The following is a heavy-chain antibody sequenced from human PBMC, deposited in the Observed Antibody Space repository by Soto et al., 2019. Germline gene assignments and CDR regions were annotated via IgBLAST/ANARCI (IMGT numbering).Heavy chain of an antibody. CDR3: AVYDYGDYGVHGDY. CDR2: ISTSGGST. V-gene: IGHV1-46*01. J-gene: IGHJ4*02. Sequence: APVKASCEASGYTSTSYGIGRVRPAPGQGLEWMVIISTSGGSTSYGQKFQGRVTMTRDTSTSTVYMELSSLRSEDTAVYYCAVYDYGDYGVHGDYWVQGTLVTVSS. D-gene: IGHD4-17*01. CDR1: GYTSTSYG.